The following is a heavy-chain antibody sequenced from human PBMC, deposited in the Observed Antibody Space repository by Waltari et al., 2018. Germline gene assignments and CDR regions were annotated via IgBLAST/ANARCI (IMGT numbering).Heavy chain of an antibody. CDR2: IYHSGST. J-gene: IGHJ4*02. CDR3: ARAGVGYCSGGSCNDFDY. CDR1: GYSISSGYY. Sequence: QVQLQESGPGLVKPSETLSLTCAVSGYSISSGYYWGWLRQPPGRGLEWIGSIYHSGSTYYNPSLKSRVTISVDTSKNQFSLKLSSVTAADTAVYYCARAGVGYCSGGSCNDFDYWGQGTLVTVSS. V-gene: IGHV4-38-2*01. D-gene: IGHD2-15*01.